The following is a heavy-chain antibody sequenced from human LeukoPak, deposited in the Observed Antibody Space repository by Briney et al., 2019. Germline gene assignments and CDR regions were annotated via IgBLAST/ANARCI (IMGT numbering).Heavy chain of an antibody. D-gene: IGHD2-2*01. V-gene: IGHV3-33*01. J-gene: IGHJ6*02. CDR3: ARDSAQDIVVVPAAPPVYGMDV. CDR2: IWYDGSNK. Sequence: GGSLRFSCAASGFTFSSYGMHWVRQAPGKGLEWVAVIWYDGSNKYYADSVKGRFTISRDNSKNTLYLQMNSLRAEDTAVYYCARDSAQDIVVVPAAPPVYGMDVWGQGTTVTVSS. CDR1: GFTFSSYG.